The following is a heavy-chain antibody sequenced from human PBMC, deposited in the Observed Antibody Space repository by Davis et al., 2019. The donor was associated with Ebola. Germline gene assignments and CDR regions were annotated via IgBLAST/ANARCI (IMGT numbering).Heavy chain of an antibody. D-gene: IGHD4-23*01. J-gene: IGHJ4*02. CDR1: GGSISSYY. V-gene: IGHV4-34*01. CDR3: AGIAKYGGNNY. Sequence: MPSETLSLTCTVSGGSISSYYWSWIRQPPGKGLEWIGEINHSGSTNYNPSLKSRVTISVDTSKNQFSLKLSSVTAADTAVYYCAGIAKYGGNNYWGQGTLVTVSS. CDR2: INHSGST.